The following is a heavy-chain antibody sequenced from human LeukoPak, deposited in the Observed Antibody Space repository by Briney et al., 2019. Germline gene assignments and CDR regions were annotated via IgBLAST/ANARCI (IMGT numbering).Heavy chain of an antibody. CDR1: GGSISSYY. CDR2: IYTSGST. CDR3: ASDHSVTTGWFDP. Sequence: ETLFLTCTVSGGSISSYYWSWIRQPAGKGLEWIGRIYTSGSTNYNPSLKSRVTMSVDTSKNQFSLKLSSVTAADTAVYYCASDHSVTTGWFDPWGQGTLVTVSS. D-gene: IGHD1/OR15-1a*01. V-gene: IGHV4-4*07. J-gene: IGHJ5*02.